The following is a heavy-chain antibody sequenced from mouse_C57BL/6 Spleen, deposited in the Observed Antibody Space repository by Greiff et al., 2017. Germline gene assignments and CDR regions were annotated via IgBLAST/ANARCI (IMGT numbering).Heavy chain of an antibody. CDR2: ISDGGSYT. Sequence: EVQRVASGGGLVKPGGSLKLSCAASGFTFSSYAMSWVRQTPEKRLEWVATISDGGSYTYYPDNVKGRFTISRDNAKNNLYLQMSHLKSEDTAMYYCARVYGSRDWYFDVWGTGTTVTVSS. D-gene: IGHD1-1*01. V-gene: IGHV5-4*01. J-gene: IGHJ1*03. CDR3: ARVYGSRDWYFDV. CDR1: GFTFSSYA.